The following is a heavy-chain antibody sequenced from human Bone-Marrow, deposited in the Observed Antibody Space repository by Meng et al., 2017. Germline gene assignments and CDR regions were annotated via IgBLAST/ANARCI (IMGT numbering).Heavy chain of an antibody. J-gene: IGHJ3*02. CDR2: ISYDGSNK. D-gene: IGHD3-10*01. CDR3: ARDGLLWFRELSPRGAFDI. CDR1: GSTFSSYA. V-gene: IGHV3-30*04. Sequence: GGSLRLSCAASGSTFSSYAMHWVRQAPGKGLEWVAVISYDGSNKYYADSVKGRFTISRDNSKNTLYLQMNSLRAKETAVYYCARDGLLWFRELSPRGAFDIWGQGTMVTVSS.